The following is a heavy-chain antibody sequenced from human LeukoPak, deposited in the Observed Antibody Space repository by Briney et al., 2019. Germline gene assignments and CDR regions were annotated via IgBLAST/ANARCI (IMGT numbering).Heavy chain of an antibody. D-gene: IGHD2-21*02. CDR3: ARGHIVVVTAPDAFDI. V-gene: IGHV1-46*01. CDR2: INPSGGST. Sequence: ASVKVSCKASGYTFTSYYMHWVRQAPGQGLEWMGIINPSGGSTSYAQKFQGRVTMTRDTSTSTVYMELSSLRSEDTAVYCCARGHIVVVTAPDAFDIWGQGTMVTVSS. CDR1: GYTFTSYY. J-gene: IGHJ3*02.